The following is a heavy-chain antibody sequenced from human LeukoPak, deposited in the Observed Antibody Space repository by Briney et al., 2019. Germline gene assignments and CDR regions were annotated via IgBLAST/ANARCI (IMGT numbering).Heavy chain of an antibody. V-gene: IGHV1-18*01. Sequence: ASVRVSCTVSGYSFTKFGISWVRQAPGQGLEWMGWISAHSGKTNYAPRLQDRVTMTTDTSTSAAYMELRSLTSDDTAIYYCARVGSAYGDPLEYDYWGQGTLVIVSS. CDR2: ISAHSGKT. J-gene: IGHJ4*02. D-gene: IGHD4-17*01. CDR1: GYSFTKFG. CDR3: ARVGSAYGDPLEYDY.